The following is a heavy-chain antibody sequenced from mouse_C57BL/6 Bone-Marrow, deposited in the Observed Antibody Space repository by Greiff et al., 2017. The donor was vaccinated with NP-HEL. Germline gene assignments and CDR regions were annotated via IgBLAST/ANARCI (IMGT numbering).Heavy chain of an antibody. CDR3: TTGGSSPYAMDY. J-gene: IGHJ4*01. CDR1: GFNITDDY. CDR2: IDPENGDT. V-gene: IGHV14-4*01. D-gene: IGHD1-1*01. Sequence: VQLQQSGAELVRPGASVKLSCTVSGFNITDDYMPWVKQRPEQGLEWIGWIDPENGDTEYASKFQGKATITADTSSNTAYLQLSSLTSEDTAVYYCTTGGSSPYAMDYWGQGTSVTVSS.